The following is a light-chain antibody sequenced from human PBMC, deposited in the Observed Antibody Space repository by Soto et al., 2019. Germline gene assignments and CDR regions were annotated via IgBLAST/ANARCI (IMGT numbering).Light chain of an antibody. CDR3: QKYYSALSLT. V-gene: IGKV1-27*01. J-gene: IGKJ4*01. CDR1: QAISNY. CDR2: AAS. Sequence: IQMTQSPSSLSASVGDRVTITCRASQAISNYLAWYQQKPGRVPKLLIYAASTLQSGVPSRFSGSGSGTDFTLTISSLQPEDVATYYCQKYYSALSLTFGGGTRVEIK.